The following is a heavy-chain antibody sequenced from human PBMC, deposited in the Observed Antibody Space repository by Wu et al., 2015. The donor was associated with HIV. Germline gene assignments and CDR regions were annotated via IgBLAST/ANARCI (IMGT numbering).Heavy chain of an antibody. Sequence: QVQLVQSGAEVKKPGASVKVSCKASGYTFTSYYMHWVRQAPGQGLEWMGIINPSGGSTSYAQKFQGRVTMTRDTSTSTVYMELSSLRSEDTAVYYCARGRGGDSSGYYHYFDYWGQGTLVTVSS. J-gene: IGHJ4*02. CDR1: GYTFTSYY. V-gene: IGHV1-46*01. CDR2: INPSGGST. CDR3: ARGRGGDSSGYYHYFDY. D-gene: IGHD3-22*01.